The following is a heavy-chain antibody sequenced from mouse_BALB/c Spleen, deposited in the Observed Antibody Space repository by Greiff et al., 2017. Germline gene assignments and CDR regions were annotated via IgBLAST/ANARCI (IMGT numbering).Heavy chain of an antibody. Sequence: EVMLVESGGGLVKPGGSLKLSCAASGFAFSSYDMSWVRQTPEKRLEWVAYISSGGGSTYYPDTVKGRFTISRDNAKNTLYLQMNSLKSEDTAMYYYARHSDEYGVDAMDYWGQGTSVTVSS. CDR1: GFAFSSYD. V-gene: IGHV5-12-1*01. D-gene: IGHD1-2*01. CDR3: ARHSDEYGVDAMDY. J-gene: IGHJ4*01. CDR2: ISSGGGST.